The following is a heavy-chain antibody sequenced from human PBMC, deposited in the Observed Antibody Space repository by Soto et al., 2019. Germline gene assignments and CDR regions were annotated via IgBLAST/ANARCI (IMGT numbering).Heavy chain of an antibody. CDR1: GGTFSSYT. V-gene: IGHV1-69*12. D-gene: IGHD5-12*01. J-gene: IGHJ2*01. Sequence: QVQLVQSGAEVKKPGSSVTVSCKASGGTFSSYTISWVRQAPGQGLEWMGGIIPIFGTANYAQKFQGRVTITAEEPTSTAYMELSSLRSEDTAVYYCARGNHRWLQLWYFDLWGRGTLVTVSS. CDR2: IIPIFGTA. CDR3: ARGNHRWLQLWYFDL.